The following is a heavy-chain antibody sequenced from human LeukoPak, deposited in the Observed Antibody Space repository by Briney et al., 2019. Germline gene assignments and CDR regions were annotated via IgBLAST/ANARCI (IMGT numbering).Heavy chain of an antibody. CDR2: LDREDGGT. CDR1: GSSLSELS. J-gene: IGHJ4*02. CDR3: ATSGIRDF. Sequence: ASVKVSCKVSGSSLSELSIHCVRQSPGHPLEWMVGLDREDGGTIYAQNVQRKGTITEDTSTHTSYIELSSLRSDDAAVYYSATSGIRDFWGQGTLVTVSS. V-gene: IGHV1-24*01.